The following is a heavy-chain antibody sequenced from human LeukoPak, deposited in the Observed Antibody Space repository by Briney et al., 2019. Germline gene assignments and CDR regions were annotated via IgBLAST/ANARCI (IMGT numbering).Heavy chain of an antibody. CDR2: IIPIFGTA. D-gene: IGHD4-17*01. CDR1: GDTFSNYA. V-gene: IGHV1-69*05. CDR3: ASLHTTVTKGWFDP. Sequence: SVKVSCKAPGDTFSNYAISWVRQAPGQGLEWMGRIIPIFGTANYAQKFQGRVTITTDESTSTAYMELSSLRSEDTAVCYCASLHTTVTKGWFDPWGQGTLVTVSS. J-gene: IGHJ5*02.